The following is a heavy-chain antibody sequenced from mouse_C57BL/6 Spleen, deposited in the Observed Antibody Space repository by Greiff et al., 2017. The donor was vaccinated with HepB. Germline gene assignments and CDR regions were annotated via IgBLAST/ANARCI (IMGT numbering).Heavy chain of an antibody. CDR1: GYTFTSYW. V-gene: IGHV1-53*01. CDR3: ARADYYGSPWFAY. Sequence: VQLQQPGTELVKPGASVKLSCKASGYTFTSYWMPWVKQRPGQGLEWIGNINPSNGGTNYNEKFKSKATLTVDKSSSTAYMQLSSLTSEDSAVYYCARADYYGSPWFAYWGQGTLVTVSA. CDR2: INPSNGGT. D-gene: IGHD1-1*01. J-gene: IGHJ3*01.